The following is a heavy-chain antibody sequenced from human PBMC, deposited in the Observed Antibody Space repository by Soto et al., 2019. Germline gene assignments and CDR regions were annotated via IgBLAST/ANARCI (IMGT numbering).Heavy chain of an antibody. V-gene: IGHV1-69*08. Sequence: QVQLVQSGAEVKKPGSSVKVSCKASGGTFSSYTISWVRQAPGQGLEWMGRIIPILGIANYAQKFKGRVTITADKSTSTAYMELSSLRSEDTAVYYCARDLGYGGRNFDYWGQGTLVTVSS. CDR2: IIPILGIA. CDR3: ARDLGYGGRNFDY. CDR1: GGTFSSYT. J-gene: IGHJ4*02. D-gene: IGHD2-15*01.